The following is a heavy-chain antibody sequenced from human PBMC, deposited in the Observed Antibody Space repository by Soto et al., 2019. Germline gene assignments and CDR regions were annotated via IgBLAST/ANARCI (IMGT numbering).Heavy chain of an antibody. CDR3: ARRAHMSRRGETFSYYYYGMDV. V-gene: IGHV4-59*12. Sequence: SETLSLTCTFSGCSISSYYWIWIRQPPGKGLEWIGDIYYSGSTNYNPSLKSRVTISVDTSKNQFSLKLSSVTASDTAMYYCARRAHMSRRGETFSYYYYGMDVWGQGTTVTVSS. CDR1: GCSISSYY. CDR2: IYYSGST. D-gene: IGHD3-16*01. J-gene: IGHJ6*02.